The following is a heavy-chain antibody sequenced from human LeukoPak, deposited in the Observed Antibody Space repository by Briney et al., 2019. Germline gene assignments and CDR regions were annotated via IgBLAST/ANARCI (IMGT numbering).Heavy chain of an antibody. Sequence: AGGSLRLSCAASGFTFSSYSMNWVRQAPGQGLEWVSSISSSSSYIYYADSVKGRFTISRDNAKNSLYLQMNSLRAEDTAVYYCARDLPGKGATTSSWGQGTLVTVSS. CDR2: ISSSSSYI. CDR3: ARDLPGKGATTSS. J-gene: IGHJ5*02. V-gene: IGHV3-21*01. D-gene: IGHD1-26*01. CDR1: GFTFSSYS.